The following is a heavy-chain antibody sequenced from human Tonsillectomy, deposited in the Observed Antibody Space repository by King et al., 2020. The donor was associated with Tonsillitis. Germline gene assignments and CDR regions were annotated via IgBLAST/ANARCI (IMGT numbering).Heavy chain of an antibody. CDR1: GFTFSSYS. D-gene: IGHD2-8*01. CDR3: ARDQWYGMDV. Sequence: VQLVQSGGGLVKPGGSLRLSCAASGFTFSSYSMNWVRQAPGKGLEWVSYITSSSSYIYYADSVKGRFTISRDNAKNSLYLQMTSLRAEDTAVYYCARDQWYGMDVWGQGTTVTVSS. V-gene: IGHV3-21*01. CDR2: ITSSSSYI. J-gene: IGHJ6*02.